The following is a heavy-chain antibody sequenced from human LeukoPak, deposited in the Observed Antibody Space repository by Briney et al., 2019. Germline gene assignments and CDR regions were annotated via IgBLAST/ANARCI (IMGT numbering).Heavy chain of an antibody. Sequence: GGSLRLSCAASGFTFSSYEMNWVRQAPGKGLEWISYISASGTITHYADSVEGRFTIPRDNAKNSLYLQMNSLRAEDTAVYYCARAVAGTGGDYWGQGTLVTVSS. CDR3: ARAVAGTGGDY. J-gene: IGHJ4*02. CDR2: ISASGTIT. CDR1: GFTFSSYE. V-gene: IGHV3-48*03. D-gene: IGHD6-19*01.